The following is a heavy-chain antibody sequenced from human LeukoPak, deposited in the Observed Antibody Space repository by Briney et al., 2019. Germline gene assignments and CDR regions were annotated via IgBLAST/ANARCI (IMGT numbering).Heavy chain of an antibody. CDR3: ARLKFYDSTGYTPGYYMDV. V-gene: IGHV4-4*07. CDR2: IYPSGST. CDR1: GGSIISYY. J-gene: IGHJ6*03. D-gene: IGHD3-22*01. Sequence: PSETLSLTCTVSGGSIISYYWSWVRQSAGKGLEWIGRIYPSGSTEYNTSLKSRVTMSVDMSKKQLSLKLTSVTAADTAVYYCARLKFYDSTGYTPGYYMDVWGKGTTVTVSS.